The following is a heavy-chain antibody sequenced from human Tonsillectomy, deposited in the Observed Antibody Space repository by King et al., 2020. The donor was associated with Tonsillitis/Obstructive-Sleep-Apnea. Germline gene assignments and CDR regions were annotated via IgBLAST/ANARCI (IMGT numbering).Heavy chain of an antibody. J-gene: IGHJ6*03. CDR3: ARLRGMPPVVPAAAYYYYMDV. Sequence: VQLVESGAEVKKPGESLRISCKGSGYSFTSYWISWVRQMPGKGLEWVWRIDPSDSYTNYSPSFQGHVTISADKSISTAYLQWSSLKASDTAMYYCARLRGMPPVVPAAAYYYYMDVWGKGTTVTVSS. CDR1: GYSFTSYW. V-gene: IGHV5-10-1*01. D-gene: IGHD2-2*01. CDR2: IDPSDSYT.